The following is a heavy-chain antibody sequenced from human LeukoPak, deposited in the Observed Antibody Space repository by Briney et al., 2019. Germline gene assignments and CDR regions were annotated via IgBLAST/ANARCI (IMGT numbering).Heavy chain of an antibody. D-gene: IGHD1-20*01. CDR1: GYTFTTYG. CDR2: ISGYNGNT. V-gene: IGHV1-18*01. J-gene: IGHJ3*02. Sequence: ASVKVSCKASGYTFTTYGIAWVRQAPGQGLEWMGWISGYNGNTNYAQKLQGRVTMTTDTSTSTANMELRSLRFDDTAVYYCARGSMTGAKFLAFEIRGQGTMVTVSS. CDR3: ARGSMTGAKFLAFEI.